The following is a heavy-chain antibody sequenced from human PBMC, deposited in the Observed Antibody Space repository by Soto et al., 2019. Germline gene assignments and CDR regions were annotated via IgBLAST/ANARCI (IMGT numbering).Heavy chain of an antibody. CDR2: ISVSGGST. CDR1: GFTFSSYA. CDR3: ARESEDLTSNFDY. V-gene: IGHV3-23*01. J-gene: IGHJ4*02. Sequence: GGSLRLSCAASGFTFSSYAMSWFRQAPGKGLEWVSSISVSGGSTYYADSVKGRFTISRDNSKSTLFLHMNSLRAEDTAVYYCARESEDLTSNFDYWGQGTLVTVSS.